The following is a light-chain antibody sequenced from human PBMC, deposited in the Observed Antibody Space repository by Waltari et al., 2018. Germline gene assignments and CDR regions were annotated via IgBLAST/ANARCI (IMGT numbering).Light chain of an antibody. V-gene: IGLV3-21*03. CDR1: NIGRKT. J-gene: IGLJ2*01. CDR2: EDK. Sequence: YVLTQPPSVSVTPGRTARIPCGGNNIGRKTVHWYQQKPGQAPVLVVYEDKERPSGIPERISASNSGNTATLTISGVAAGDEADYYCQVWDRTGDHVIFGGGTKLTVL. CDR3: QVWDRTGDHVI.